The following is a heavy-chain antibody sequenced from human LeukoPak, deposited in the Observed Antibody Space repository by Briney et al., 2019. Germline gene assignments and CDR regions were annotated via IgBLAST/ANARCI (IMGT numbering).Heavy chain of an antibody. Sequence: ASVKVSCKASGYTFTGYYMHWVRQAPGQGLEWMGWINPNSGGTNYAQKFQGRVTMTRDTSISTAYMELSRLRSDDTAVYYCARGSRVTRAPQYYYESSGYPRTYGMDVWGQGTTVTVSS. CDR1: GYTFTGYY. CDR3: ARGSRVTRAPQYYYESSGYPRTYGMDV. J-gene: IGHJ6*02. V-gene: IGHV1-2*02. D-gene: IGHD3-22*01. CDR2: INPNSGGT.